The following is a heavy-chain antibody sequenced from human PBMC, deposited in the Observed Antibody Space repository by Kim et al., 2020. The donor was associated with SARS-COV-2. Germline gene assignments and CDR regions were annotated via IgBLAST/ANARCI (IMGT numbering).Heavy chain of an antibody. J-gene: IGHJ4*02. V-gene: IGHV1-3*01. D-gene: IGHD2-21*02. CDR3: ARLDIVVVTALDY. Sequence: SQKFQGRVTITRDTSASTAYMELSSLRSEDTAVYYCARLDIVVVTALDYWGQGTLVTVSS.